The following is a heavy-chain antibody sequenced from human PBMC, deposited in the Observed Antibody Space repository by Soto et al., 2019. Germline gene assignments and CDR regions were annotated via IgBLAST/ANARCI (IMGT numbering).Heavy chain of an antibody. CDR2: IHHSGST. V-gene: IGHV4-34*01. CDR1: VGSFREYY. Sequence: SKTLSLTCSVYVGSFREYYWTWVRQPPGKGLEWMGEIHHSGSTTYNPSLKSRLAISEDTSKNQFSLILNSVTAADTAVYYCARPREQWQYDAFDIWGQGTTVTVSS. J-gene: IGHJ3*02. D-gene: IGHD1-26*01. CDR3: ARPREQWQYDAFDI.